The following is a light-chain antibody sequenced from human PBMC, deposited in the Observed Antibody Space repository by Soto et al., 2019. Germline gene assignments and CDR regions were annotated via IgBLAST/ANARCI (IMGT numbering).Light chain of an antibody. V-gene: IGLV2-14*01. CDR3: SSYTSSSTLLYV. J-gene: IGLJ1*01. Sequence: QSALTQPASVSGSPGQSITISCTRSSSDVGGYNYVSWYQQHPGKAPKLMIYDVSNRPSGVSNRFSGSKSGNTASLTISGLQAEDEAAYYCSSYTSSSTLLYVFGTGTKLTVL. CDR1: SSDVGGYNY. CDR2: DVS.